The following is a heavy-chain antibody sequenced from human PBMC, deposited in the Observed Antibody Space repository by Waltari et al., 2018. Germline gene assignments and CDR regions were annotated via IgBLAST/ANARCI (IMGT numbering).Heavy chain of an antibody. CDR2: ISYDGSNK. J-gene: IGHJ4*02. Sequence: QVQLVESGGGVVQPGRSLRLSCAASGFTFSRYAMHWVRQAPGKGLEWVAVISYDGSNKYYADSVKGRFTSSRDNSKNTLYLQMNSLRAEDTAVYYCARDRSGQLVYWGQGTLVTVSS. CDR1: GFTFSRYA. D-gene: IGHD6-13*01. V-gene: IGHV3-30-3*01. CDR3: ARDRSGQLVY.